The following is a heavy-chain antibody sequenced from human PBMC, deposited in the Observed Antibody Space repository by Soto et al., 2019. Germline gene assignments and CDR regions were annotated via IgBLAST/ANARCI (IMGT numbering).Heavy chain of an antibody. CDR3: ARDRGPSSGYYPYWFDP. D-gene: IGHD3-22*01. CDR2: IIPMFGTA. CDR1: GRTFSSYA. J-gene: IGHJ5*02. Sequence: SVKVSCKASGRTFSSYAISWVRQAPGQGLEWMGEIIPMFGTANYAQNFQGRVTITADESTSTAYMELSSLRSEDTAVYYCARDRGPSSGYYPYWFDPWGQGTLVTVSS. V-gene: IGHV1-69*13.